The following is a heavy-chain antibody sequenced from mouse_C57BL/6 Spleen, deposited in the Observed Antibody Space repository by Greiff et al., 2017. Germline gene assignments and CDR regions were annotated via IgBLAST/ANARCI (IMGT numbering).Heavy chain of an antibody. CDR1: GYAFSSSW. D-gene: IGHD1-1*01. J-gene: IGHJ4*01. CDR3: ARRYDGSTYYAMDY. Sequence: VQLQQSGPELVKPGASVKISCKASGYAFSSSWMNWVKQRPGKGLEWIGRIYPGDGDTNYNGKFKGKATLTADKSSSTAYMQLSSLTSEDSAVYICARRYDGSTYYAMDYWGQGTSVTVSS. V-gene: IGHV1-82*01. CDR2: IYPGDGDT.